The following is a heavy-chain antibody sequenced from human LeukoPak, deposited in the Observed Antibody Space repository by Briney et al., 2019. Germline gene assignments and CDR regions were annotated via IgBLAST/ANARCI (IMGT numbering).Heavy chain of an antibody. V-gene: IGHV1-46*01. D-gene: IGHD4-17*01. CDR3: ARDWYGDYRFDY. CDR1: GYTFTSYY. J-gene: IGHJ4*02. CDR2: INPSGGST. Sequence: ASVKVSCKASGYTFTSYYMHWVRQAPGQGLEWMGIINPSGGSTSYAQKFQGRVTMTRDTSTSTVYMELRSLRSDDTAVYYCARDWYGDYRFDYWGQGTLVTVSS.